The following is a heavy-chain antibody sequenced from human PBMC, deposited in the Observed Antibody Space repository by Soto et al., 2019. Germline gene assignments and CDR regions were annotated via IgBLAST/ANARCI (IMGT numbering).Heavy chain of an antibody. J-gene: IGHJ6*02. V-gene: IGHV5-51*01. CDR1: GYSFTSYW. CDR3: ARQGRKGDHLFPLSYYCGMAC. D-gene: IGHD3-10*01. Sequence: GEALKISCKGSGYSFTSYWIGWVRQMPGKGLEWMGIIYPGDSDTRYSPSFQGQVTISADKSISTAYLQWSSLKASDTAMYYCARQGRKGDHLFPLSYYCGMACWGQRSTVTV. CDR2: IYPGDSDT.